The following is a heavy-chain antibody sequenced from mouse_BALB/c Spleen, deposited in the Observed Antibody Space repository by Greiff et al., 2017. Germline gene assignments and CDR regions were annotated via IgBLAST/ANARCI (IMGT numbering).Heavy chain of an antibody. V-gene: IGHV1-14*01. D-gene: IGHD2-10*01. J-gene: IGHJ1*01. CDR3: ARTSYYGNFWYFDV. CDR1: GYTFTSYV. CDR2: INPYNDGT. Sequence: VQLQQSGPELVKPGASVKMSCKASGYTFTSYVMHWVKQKPGQGLEWIGCINPYNDGTKYNEKFKGKATLTSDKSSSTAYMELSSLTSEDSAVYYCARTSYYGNFWYFDVWGAGTTVTVSS.